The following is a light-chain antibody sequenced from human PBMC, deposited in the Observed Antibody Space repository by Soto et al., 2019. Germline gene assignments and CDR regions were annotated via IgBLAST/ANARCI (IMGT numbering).Light chain of an antibody. CDR3: HHYSRA. V-gene: IGKV1-39*01. Sequence: DIQLTQSPSSLSASVGDRVTITCRASQSISSYLNWYQQKPGKAPKLLIYAASTLESGVPSRFSGSASGTEFTLTITSLQPDDFATYYCHHYSRAFGQGTKVDIK. J-gene: IGKJ1*01. CDR2: AAS. CDR1: QSISSY.